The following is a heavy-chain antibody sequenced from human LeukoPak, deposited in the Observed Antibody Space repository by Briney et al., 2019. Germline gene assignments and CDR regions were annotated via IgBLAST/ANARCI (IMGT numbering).Heavy chain of an antibody. J-gene: IGHJ4*02. CDR3: ARRAGAHFDY. CDR1: GGSISGSSYY. V-gene: IGHV4-39*07. CDR2: IYYSGST. D-gene: IGHD6-13*01. Sequence: SETLSLTCTVSGGSISGSSYYWGWIRQPPGKGLEWIGSIYYSGSTYYNPSLKSRVTISVDTSKNQFSLKLSSVTAADTAVYYCARRAGAHFDYWGQGTLVTVSS.